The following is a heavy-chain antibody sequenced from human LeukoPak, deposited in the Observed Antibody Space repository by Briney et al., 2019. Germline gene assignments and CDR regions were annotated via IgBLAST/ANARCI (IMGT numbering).Heavy chain of an antibody. V-gene: IGHV4-4*07. CDR1: GASITGYY. CDR3: ARGYYNSSGYYRDY. J-gene: IGHJ4*02. D-gene: IGHD3-22*01. Sequence: PSETLSLTCSVSGASITGYYWSWIRQPAGKGLEWIGRIYTSGSTDYNPSLKSRVTISVDTSKNQFSLKLSSVTAADTAVYYCARGYYNSSGYYRDYWGQGTLVTVSS. CDR2: IYTSGST.